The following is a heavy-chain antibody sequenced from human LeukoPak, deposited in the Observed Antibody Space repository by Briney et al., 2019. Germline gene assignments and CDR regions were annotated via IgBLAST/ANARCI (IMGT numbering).Heavy chain of an antibody. CDR3: AKDPAYYYDSSGPELYYFDY. CDR1: GFTFSSYG. Sequence: PGGSLRLSCAASGFTFSSYGMHWVRQAPGKGLEWVAVISYDGSNKYYADSVKGRFTISRDNSKNTLYLQMNSLRAEDTAVYYCAKDPAYYYDSSGPELYYFDYWGQGTLVTVSS. CDR2: ISYDGSNK. J-gene: IGHJ4*02. V-gene: IGHV3-30*18. D-gene: IGHD3-22*01.